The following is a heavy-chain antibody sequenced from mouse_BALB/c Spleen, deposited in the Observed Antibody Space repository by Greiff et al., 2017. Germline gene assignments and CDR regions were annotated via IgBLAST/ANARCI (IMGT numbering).Heavy chain of an antibody. CDR3: ARDVRYDWYFDV. CDR2: SRNKANDYTT. V-gene: IGHV7-1*02. Sequence: EVNLVESGGGLVQPGGSLRLSCATSGFTFSDFYMEWVRQPPGKRLEWIAASRNKANDYTTEYSAAVKGRFIVSRDTSQSILYLQMNALRAEDTAIYYCARDVRYDWYFDVWGAGTTVTVSS. J-gene: IGHJ1*01. D-gene: IGHD2-14*01. CDR1: GFTFSDFY.